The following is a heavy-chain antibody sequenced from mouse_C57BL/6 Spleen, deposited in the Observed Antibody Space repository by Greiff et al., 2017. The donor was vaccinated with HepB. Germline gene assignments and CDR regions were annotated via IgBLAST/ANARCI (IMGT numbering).Heavy chain of an antibody. Sequence: QVQLQQSGAELVRPGTSVKLSCKASGYTFTSYWMHWVKQRPGQGLEWIGVIDPSDSYTNYNQKFKGKATLTVDTSSSTAYMQLSSLTSEDSAVYYCARRDGSRFDYWGQGTTLTVSS. CDR3: ARRDGSRFDY. CDR1: GYTFTSYW. V-gene: IGHV1-59*01. D-gene: IGHD1-1*01. CDR2: IDPSDSYT. J-gene: IGHJ2*01.